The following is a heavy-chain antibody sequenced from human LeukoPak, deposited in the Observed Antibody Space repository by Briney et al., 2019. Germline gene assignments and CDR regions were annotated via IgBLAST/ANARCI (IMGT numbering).Heavy chain of an antibody. V-gene: IGHV3-74*01. Sequence: EGSLRLSCAASGFTFSSYWMHWVRQAPGKGLVWVSRINSDGSSTSYADSVKGRFTISRDNAKNTLYLQMNSLGADDTAVYYCARGRWGEAFDIWGQGTMVTVSS. CDR1: GFTFSSYW. J-gene: IGHJ3*02. CDR3: ARGRWGEAFDI. CDR2: INSDGSST. D-gene: IGHD4-23*01.